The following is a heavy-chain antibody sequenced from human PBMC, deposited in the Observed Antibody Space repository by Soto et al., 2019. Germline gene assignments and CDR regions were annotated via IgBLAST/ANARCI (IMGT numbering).Heavy chain of an antibody. CDR1: GYSFATYW. CDR3: ARPNTNEWELRAAFDI. D-gene: IGHD1-26*01. CDR2: IYPGDSDT. J-gene: IGHJ3*02. V-gene: IGHV5-51*01. Sequence: GESLKISCKGSGYSFATYWIGWVRQMPGKGLEWMGIIYPGDSDTRYSPSFQGQVTLSADKSISTAYLQWRSLRASDTAMYYCARPNTNEWELRAAFDIWGQGTMVTVSS.